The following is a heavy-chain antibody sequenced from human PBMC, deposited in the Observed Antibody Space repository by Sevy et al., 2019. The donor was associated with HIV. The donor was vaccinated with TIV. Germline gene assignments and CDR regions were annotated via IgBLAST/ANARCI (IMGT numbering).Heavy chain of an antibody. Sequence: ASVKVSCKVSGDAIIDLFIHWLRQAPGKGLEWMGGFDPDHGEPNYEEDFQGRVTMTEDTSAKTAFMHLSNLRSGDTAVYYCARVSGDDYSRFNFWGQGTLVTVSS. V-gene: IGHV1-24*01. CDR2: FDPDHGEP. J-gene: IGHJ4*02. CDR3: ARVSGDDYSRFNF. CDR1: GDAIIDLF. D-gene: IGHD6-13*01.